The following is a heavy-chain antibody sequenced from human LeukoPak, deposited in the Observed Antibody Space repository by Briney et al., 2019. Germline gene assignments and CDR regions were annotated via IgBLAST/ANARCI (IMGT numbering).Heavy chain of an antibody. CDR2: ISGGAVST. Sequence: GGSLRLSCAASGFTFTNYAMTWVRQAPGKGLEWVSAISGGAVSTYYADSVKGRFTISRDDSKNTLYLQMNSLRAEDTAVYYCAKVGPWLSRYFDYWGQGTLVTVSS. D-gene: IGHD3-22*01. CDR1: GFTFTNYA. J-gene: IGHJ4*02. CDR3: AKVGPWLSRYFDY. V-gene: IGHV3-23*01.